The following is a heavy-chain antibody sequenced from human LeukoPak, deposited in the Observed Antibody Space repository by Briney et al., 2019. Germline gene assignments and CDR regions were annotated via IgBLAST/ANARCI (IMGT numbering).Heavy chain of an antibody. CDR1: GGSISSSNW. D-gene: IGHD3-22*01. CDR2: IYHSGST. Sequence: PSETLSLTCAVSGGSISSSNWWSWVRQPPGKGLEWIGEIYHSGSTNYNPSLKSRVTISVDKSKNQFSLKLSSVTAADTAVYYCARDWTYYYDSSGYSSRWFDPWGQGTLVTVSS. V-gene: IGHV4-4*02. J-gene: IGHJ5*02. CDR3: ARDWTYYYDSSGYSSRWFDP.